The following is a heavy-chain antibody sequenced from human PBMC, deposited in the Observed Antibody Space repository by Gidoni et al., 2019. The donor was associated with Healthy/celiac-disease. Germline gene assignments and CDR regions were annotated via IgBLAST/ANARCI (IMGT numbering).Heavy chain of an antibody. Sequence: QVQLVQSGAEVTKPGSSVQVSCKASEGTFSSYAISWVRQAPGQGLEWMGGIIPIFGTENYAQKFQGRVTSTADESTSTAYMELSSLRSEDTAVYYCARGGRLHDGYCYYGMDVWGQGTTVTVSS. J-gene: IGHJ6*02. CDR3: ARGGRLHDGYCYYGMDV. CDR1: EGTFSSYA. CDR2: IIPIFGTE. D-gene: IGHD3-3*01. V-gene: IGHV1-69*01.